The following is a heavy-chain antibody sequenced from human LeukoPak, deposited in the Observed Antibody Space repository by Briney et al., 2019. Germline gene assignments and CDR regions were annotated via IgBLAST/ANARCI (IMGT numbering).Heavy chain of an antibody. CDR2: ISDDGRST. CDR3: TKRVPYTSSSVYFDY. CDR1: GLTFSSYG. J-gene: IGHJ4*02. V-gene: IGHV3-23*01. Sequence: GGSLRLSCAASGLTFSSYGMSWVRQAPGKGLEWVSSISDDGRSTYYADSVKGRFTISKDNSKNTMYLQMNNLRVEDTAIYYCTKRVPYTSSSVYFDYWGQGTLVTVSS. D-gene: IGHD6-6*01.